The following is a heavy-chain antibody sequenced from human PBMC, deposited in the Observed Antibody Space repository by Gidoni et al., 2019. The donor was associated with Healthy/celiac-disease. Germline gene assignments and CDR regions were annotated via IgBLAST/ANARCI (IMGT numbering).Heavy chain of an antibody. CDR1: GFTFISYE. D-gene: IGHD6-6*01. CDR3: AEALAARPDY. CDR2: SRNSGNYQ. V-gene: IGHV3-48*03. J-gene: IGHJ4*02. Sequence: EVRLVGSGGGLVQPGGSLRLSCAASGFTFISYEMNWVRQAPGKGLEWVSYSRNSGNYQEYANLLKGRFSRHKKNAKDLIVLQMNPLGSDGKACYYCAEALAARPDYWGQGTLVTVSS.